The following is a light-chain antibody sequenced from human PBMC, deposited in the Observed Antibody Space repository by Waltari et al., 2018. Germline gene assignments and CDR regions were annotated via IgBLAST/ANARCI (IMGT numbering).Light chain of an antibody. CDR2: EGF. CDR1: TNDIGSHNL. J-gene: IGLJ2*01. V-gene: IGLV2-23*01. CDR3: CSYAGIDTFVL. Sequence: QSALTQPASVSGSPGQSITISCTGTTNDIGSHNLVSWYQRRPGKAPKLMIYEGFKRPSGVSNRFSGSKSGNTASLTISGLQAEDEADYYCCSYAGIDTFVLFGGGTKVTVL.